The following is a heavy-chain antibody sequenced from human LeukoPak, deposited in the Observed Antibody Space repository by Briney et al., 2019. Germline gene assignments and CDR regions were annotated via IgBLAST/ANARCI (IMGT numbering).Heavy chain of an antibody. CDR1: GFTFSSYS. CDR2: ISSSSGTI. D-gene: IGHD2-2*01. CDR3: ARGRPYCSSTSCPIDS. J-gene: IGHJ4*02. V-gene: IGHV3-48*01. Sequence: GGSLRLSCAASGFTFSSYSMNWVRQAPGKGLEWVLYISSSSGTIYYADSVKGRFTISRDNAKNSLYLQMNSLRAEDTAVYYCARGRPYCSSTSCPIDSWGQGTLVTVSS.